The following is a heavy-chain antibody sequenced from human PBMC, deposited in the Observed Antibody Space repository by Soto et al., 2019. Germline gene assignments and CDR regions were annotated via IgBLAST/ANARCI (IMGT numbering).Heavy chain of an antibody. CDR1: RFTFSGYW. CDR3: ARDPGPRPASIRGLGWFDP. D-gene: IGHD2-2*01. Sequence: GGSLRLSCVASRFTFSGYWMSWFRQAPGKGLEWVANINRDGSEEHYVDSVKGRFTISRDNAKNSVYLQMDSLRGDDSAVYYCARDPGPRPASIRGLGWFDPWGQGTLVTVSS. J-gene: IGHJ5*02. V-gene: IGHV3-7*03. CDR2: INRDGSEE.